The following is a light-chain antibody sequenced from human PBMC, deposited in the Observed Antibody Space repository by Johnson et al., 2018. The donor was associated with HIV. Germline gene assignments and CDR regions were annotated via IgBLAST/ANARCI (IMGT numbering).Light chain of an antibody. CDR1: SSNIGNNY. J-gene: IGLJ1*01. CDR2: DNN. CDR3: GTWDSSLSAGV. V-gene: IGLV1-51*01. Sequence: SVLTQPPSVSAAPGQKVTISCSGSSSNIGNNYVSWYQPLPETAPKLLIYDNNKRPSGIPDRFSGSKSGTSATLGITGLQTGDEADYYCGTWDSSLSAGVFGTGTKVTVL.